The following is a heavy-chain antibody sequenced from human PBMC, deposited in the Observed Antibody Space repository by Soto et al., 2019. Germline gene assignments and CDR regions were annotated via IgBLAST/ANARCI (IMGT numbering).Heavy chain of an antibody. CDR2: ISAYNGNT. D-gene: IGHD3-3*01. CDR3: ARDYRLFWSGYLMDV. CDR1: GYTFTSYG. J-gene: IGHJ6*02. V-gene: IGHV1-18*01. Sequence: ASVKVSCKASGYTFTSYGISWVRQAPGQGLEWMGWISAYNGNTNYAQKLQGRVTMTTDTSTSTAYMELRSLRPDDTAVYYCARDYRLFWSGYLMDVWGQGTTVTVSS.